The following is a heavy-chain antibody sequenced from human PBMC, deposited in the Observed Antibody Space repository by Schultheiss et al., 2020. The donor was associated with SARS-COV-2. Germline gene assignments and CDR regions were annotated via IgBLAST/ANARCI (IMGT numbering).Heavy chain of an antibody. J-gene: IGHJ6*02. CDR3: AREWEPRETNYGMDV. CDR1: GFTFSSYA. Sequence: GGSLRLSCAASGFTFSSYAIHWVRQAPGKGLEWVAVIAYDGSNKYYADSVKGRFTISRDNSKNTLYVQMNSLRAEDTAVYYCAREWEPRETNYGMDVWGQGTTVTVSS. V-gene: IGHV3-30*04. CDR2: IAYDGSNK. D-gene: IGHD1-26*01.